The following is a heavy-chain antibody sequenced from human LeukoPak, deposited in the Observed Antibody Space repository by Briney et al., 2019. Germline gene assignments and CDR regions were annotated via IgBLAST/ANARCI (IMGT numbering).Heavy chain of an antibody. D-gene: IGHD3-10*01. CDR1: GYSISRGYY. CDR3: ARAGGIITSGIDY. J-gene: IGHJ4*02. Sequence: AETLSLTCAVSGYSISRGYYWALLRPPPGKGVEWIGTVYHTGSTYYNPSLDSRVTISVDTSKNEFSLNLKSVTAADTAVYYCARAGGIITSGIDYWGQGALVTVSS. V-gene: IGHV4-38-2*01. CDR2: VYHTGST.